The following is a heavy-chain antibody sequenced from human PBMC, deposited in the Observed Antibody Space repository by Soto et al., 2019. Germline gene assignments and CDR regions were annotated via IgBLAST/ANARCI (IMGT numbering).Heavy chain of an antibody. J-gene: IGHJ5*02. Sequence: EVQLVESGGGLVQPGGSLRLSCAASGFTFSSYSMNWVRQAPGKGLEWVSYISSSSSTIYYADSVKGRFTISRDNAMNSLYLQMNSLRDEDTAVYYCARESEAYNWFDPWGQGTLVTVSS. CDR2: ISSSSSTI. CDR3: ARESEAYNWFDP. CDR1: GFTFSSYS. V-gene: IGHV3-48*02.